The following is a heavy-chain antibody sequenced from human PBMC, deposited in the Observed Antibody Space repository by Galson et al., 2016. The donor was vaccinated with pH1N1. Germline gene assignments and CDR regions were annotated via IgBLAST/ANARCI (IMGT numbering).Heavy chain of an antibody. V-gene: IGHV1-69*10. D-gene: IGHD2-2*01. CDR2: IIPIFDIS. J-gene: IGHJ4*02. Sequence: PVKVSCKASRDTFSSYVFNWVRQAPGHGLEWMGGIIPIFDISDYAQKFQGRVTITADKSTSTAYMELNSLRSEDTAVYYCARNMHLYCSSASCRVYYFDSWGQGTLVTVSS. CDR3: ARNMHLYCSSASCRVYYFDS. CDR1: RDTFSSYV.